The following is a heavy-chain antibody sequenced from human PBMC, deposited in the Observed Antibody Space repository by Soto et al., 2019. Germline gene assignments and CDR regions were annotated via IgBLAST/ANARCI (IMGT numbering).Heavy chain of an antibody. V-gene: IGHV4-34*01. CDR1: GGSFSGYY. D-gene: IGHD3-10*01. Sequence: QVQLQQWGAEVLKPSETLSLTCVVNGGSFSGYYWTWIRQPPGKGLEWIGDINHSGITDSNPSLESRVAISVDMSKNQFSLGVKSVTAADTAVYYCARGRSSVPDRRGIGYSGLDVWGQGTTVTVSS. J-gene: IGHJ6*02. CDR3: ARGRSSVPDRRGIGYSGLDV. CDR2: INHSGIT.